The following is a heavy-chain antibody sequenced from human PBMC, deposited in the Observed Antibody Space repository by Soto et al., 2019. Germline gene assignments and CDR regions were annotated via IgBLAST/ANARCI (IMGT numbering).Heavy chain of an antibody. CDR2: ISYDGSNK. Sequence: PGGSLRLSCAASGFTFSSYAMHWVRQAPGKGLVWVAVISYDGSNKYYADSVKGRFTISRDNSKNTLYLQMNSLRAEDTAVYYCARELNIDYCDGNWFDPWGQGTLVTVSS. D-gene: IGHD4-17*01. CDR1: GFTFSSYA. V-gene: IGHV3-30-3*01. CDR3: ARELNIDYCDGNWFDP. J-gene: IGHJ5*02.